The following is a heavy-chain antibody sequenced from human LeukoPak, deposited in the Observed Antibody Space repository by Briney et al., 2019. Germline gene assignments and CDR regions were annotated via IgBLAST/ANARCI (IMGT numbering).Heavy chain of an antibody. D-gene: IGHD1-26*01. CDR2: IRYDGSNK. V-gene: IGHV3-30*02. J-gene: IGHJ5*02. CDR3: AKSRAGGVGATGPFDP. Sequence: GGSLRLSCAASGFTFSSYGMHWVRQAPGKGLEWVAFIRYDGSNKYYADSVKGRFTISRDNSKNTLYLQMNSLRAEDTAVYYCAKSRAGGVGATGPFDPWGQGTLVTVSS. CDR1: GFTFSSYG.